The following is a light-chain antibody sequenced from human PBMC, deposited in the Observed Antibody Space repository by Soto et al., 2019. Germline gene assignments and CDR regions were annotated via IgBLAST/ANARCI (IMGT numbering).Light chain of an antibody. J-gene: IGKJ2*01. CDR3: QQYNKWPPYT. CDR1: QSVSND. V-gene: IGKV3D-15*01. Sequence: EIVMTQSPATLSVSPGERATLSCRASQSVSNDLAWYQQKPGQAPRLLIYGTSTRTTGIPARFSGSGSGTEFALTISSLQSEDFAVYYCQQYNKWPPYTFGQGTKLEIK. CDR2: GTS.